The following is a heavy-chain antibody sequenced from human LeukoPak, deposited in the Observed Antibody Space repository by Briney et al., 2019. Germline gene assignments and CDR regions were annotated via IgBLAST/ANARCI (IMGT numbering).Heavy chain of an antibody. CDR2: ISGSGGST. D-gene: IGHD4-17*01. Sequence: PGGSLRLSCAASGFTFSSYAMSWVRQAPGKGLEWVSAISGSGGSTYYADSVKGRFTISRDNSKNTLYLQVNSLRAEDTAVYYCAKDPHLDDYGDSTRDYWGQGTLVTVSS. V-gene: IGHV3-23*01. J-gene: IGHJ4*02. CDR3: AKDPHLDDYGDSTRDY. CDR1: GFTFSSYA.